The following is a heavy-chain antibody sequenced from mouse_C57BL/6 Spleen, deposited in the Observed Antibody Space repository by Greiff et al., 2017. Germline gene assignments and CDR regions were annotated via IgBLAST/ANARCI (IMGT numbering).Heavy chain of an antibody. CDR3: VRGAGYFDY. D-gene: IGHD3-3*01. V-gene: IGHV10-1*01. CDR1: GFSFNTYA. Sequence: EVKLLESGGGLVQPKGSLKLSCAASGFSFNTYAMNWVRQAPGKGLEWVARIRSKSNNYATYYADSVKDRFTISRDDSESMLYLQMNNLKTEDTAMYYCVRGAGYFDYWGQGTTLTVSS. CDR2: IRSKSNNYAT. J-gene: IGHJ2*01.